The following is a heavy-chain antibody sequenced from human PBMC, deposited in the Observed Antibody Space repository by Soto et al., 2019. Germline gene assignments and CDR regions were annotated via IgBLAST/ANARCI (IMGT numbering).Heavy chain of an antibody. D-gene: IGHD1-26*01. J-gene: IGHJ6*03. CDR3: ARDMGVNPGYYYMDV. V-gene: IGHV1-3*01. CDR1: GYTFTSYA. CDR2: INAGNGNT. Sequence: VKVSCKASGYTFTSYAMHWVRQAPGQRLEWMGWINAGNGNTKYSQKFQGRVTITRDTSASTAYMELSSLRSEDTAVYYCARDMGVNPGYYYMDVWGKGTTVTVSS.